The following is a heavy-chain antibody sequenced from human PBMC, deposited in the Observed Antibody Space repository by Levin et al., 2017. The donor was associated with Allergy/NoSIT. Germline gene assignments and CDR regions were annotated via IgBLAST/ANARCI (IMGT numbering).Heavy chain of an antibody. J-gene: IGHJ4*02. CDR2: FTSKIDGGTT. Sequence: GGSLRLSCAASGFSFSNAWMTWVRQAPGKGLEWVGRFTSKIDGGTTDYAASVRGRFIMSRDDSKNMLDLQMNSLKTEDTAVYYCTTDSLAYRHALGDFWGQGAPVTVSS. D-gene: IGHD5-18*01. V-gene: IGHV3-15*01. CDR1: GFSFSNAW. CDR3: TTDSLAYRHALGDF.